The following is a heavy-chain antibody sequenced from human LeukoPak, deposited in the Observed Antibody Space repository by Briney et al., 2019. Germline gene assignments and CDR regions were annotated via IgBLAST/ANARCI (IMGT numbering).Heavy chain of an antibody. CDR2: IRSKANSYAT. J-gene: IGHJ4*02. Sequence: GGSLRLSCAASGFTFSGSAMHWVRQASGKGPEWVGRIRSKANSYATAYAASVKGRFTISRDDSKNTAYLQMNSLKTEDTAVYYCTRHTTVTCYWGQGTLVTVSS. CDR3: TRHTTVTCY. D-gene: IGHD4-17*01. CDR1: GFTFSGSA. V-gene: IGHV3-73*01.